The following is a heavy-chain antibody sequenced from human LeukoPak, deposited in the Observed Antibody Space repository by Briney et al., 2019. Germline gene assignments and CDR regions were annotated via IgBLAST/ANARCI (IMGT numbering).Heavy chain of an antibody. CDR1: VCSISGYY. Sequence: PSETLSLTCTVSVCSISGYYWSWIRQPPGKGLEWIGYIYYSGNTYYNPSLKSRVTISVDTSKNHLSLKLTSVTAADTAVYYCARVNGGHAFDIWGQGTMVTVSS. J-gene: IGHJ3*02. D-gene: IGHD2-8*01. CDR3: ARVNGGHAFDI. V-gene: IGHV4-59*01. CDR2: IYYSGNT.